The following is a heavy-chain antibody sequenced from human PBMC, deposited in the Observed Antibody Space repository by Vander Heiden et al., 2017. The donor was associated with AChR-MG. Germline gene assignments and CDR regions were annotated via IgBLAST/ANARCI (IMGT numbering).Heavy chain of an antibody. CDR2: VNSDESTM. CDR3: AMAADGVFNY. J-gene: IGHJ4*02. CDR1: GFTFSSYW. Sequence: EVQLVESGGGLVQPGGSLGSPCAAPGFTFSSYWMHWVRQVPGKGLVWVSRVNSDESTMSYADSVKGRFTISRDNAKKTLYLQMNGLRAEDTAVYYCAMAADGVFNYWGQGTLVTVSS. D-gene: IGHD3-10*01. V-gene: IGHV3-74*01.